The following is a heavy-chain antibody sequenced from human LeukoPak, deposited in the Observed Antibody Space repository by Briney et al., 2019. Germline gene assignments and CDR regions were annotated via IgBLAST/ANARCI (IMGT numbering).Heavy chain of an antibody. CDR3: AREAVRGINY. J-gene: IGHJ4*02. V-gene: IGHV3-48*04. Sequence: GRSLRLSCAASGFTFSSYVMHWVRQAPGKGLEWVSYISSSGSTIYYADSVKGRFTISRDNAKNSLYLQMNSLRAEDTAVYYCAREAVRGINYWGQGTLVTVSS. D-gene: IGHD3-10*01. CDR2: ISSSGSTI. CDR1: GFTFSSYV.